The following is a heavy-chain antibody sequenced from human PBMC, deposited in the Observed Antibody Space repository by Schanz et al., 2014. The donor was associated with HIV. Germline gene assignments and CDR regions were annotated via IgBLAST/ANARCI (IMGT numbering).Heavy chain of an antibody. J-gene: IGHJ6*02. Sequence: QVLLVQSGAEVKKPGSSVKVSCKASGGALSMYAINWVRQAPGQGLEWMGDIIPILGGANYAQKFQGRGTITVDKSTSTVYMELIGLRSEDTAIYHCARDVQPLYGMDVWGQGTTVTVSS. CDR2: IIPILGGA. CDR3: ARDVQPLYGMDV. V-gene: IGHV1-69*06. D-gene: IGHD5-18*01. CDR1: GGALSMYA.